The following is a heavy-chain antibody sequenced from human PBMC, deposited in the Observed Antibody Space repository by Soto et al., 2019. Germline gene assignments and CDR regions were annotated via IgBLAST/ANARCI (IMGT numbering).Heavy chain of an antibody. CDR2: ISGSGTTI. CDR1: GFTFSSYS. Sequence: EVQLVESGGGLVQPGGSLRLSCAASGFTFSSYSMNWVRQAPGKGLGWLSFISGSGTTIHYADSVKGRFTISRDNAKNSLYLQMNSLRAEDTAVYYCARDVAVREEYWGQGTLVTVSS. V-gene: IGHV3-48*01. CDR3: ARDVAVREEY. J-gene: IGHJ4*02. D-gene: IGHD3-10*01.